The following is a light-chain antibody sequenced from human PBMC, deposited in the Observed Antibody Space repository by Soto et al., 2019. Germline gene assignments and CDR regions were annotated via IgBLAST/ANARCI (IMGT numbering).Light chain of an antibody. CDR3: QQYGSSPIT. J-gene: IGKJ5*01. V-gene: IGKV3-20*01. CDR2: DAS. Sequence: EIVLTQSPATLSFSPGDRATLSCRASQSVSTFLAWYQQKPGQAPRLLIYDASNRATGIPDRFSGSGSGTDFTLTISRLEPEDFAVYYCQQYGSSPITFGQGTRLEIK. CDR1: QSVSTF.